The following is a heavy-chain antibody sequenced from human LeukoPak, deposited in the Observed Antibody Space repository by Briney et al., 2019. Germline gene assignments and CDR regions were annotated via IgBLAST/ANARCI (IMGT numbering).Heavy chain of an antibody. V-gene: IGHV3-48*03. J-gene: IGHJ6*04. Sequence: GSLRLSCAASGFTFSSYEMNWVREAPGKGLEWVSYISSSGSTIYYADSVKGRFTISRDNAKNSLYLQMNSLRAEDTAVYYCAELGITMIGGVWGKGTTVTISS. CDR3: AELGITMIGGV. CDR1: GFTFSSYE. CDR2: ISSSGSTI. D-gene: IGHD3-10*02.